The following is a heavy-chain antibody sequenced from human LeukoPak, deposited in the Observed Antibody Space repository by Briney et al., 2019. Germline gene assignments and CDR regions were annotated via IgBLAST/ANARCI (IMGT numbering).Heavy chain of an antibody. Sequence: PGGSLRLSCAASGFTFSSYAMSWVRQAPGKGLEWVSAISGSGGSTYYADSVKGRFTISRDNSKNTLYLQMNGLRAEDTAVYYCAKAGSQVYYYMDVWGKGTTVTVSS. D-gene: IGHD1-14*01. V-gene: IGHV3-23*01. CDR3: AKAGSQVYYYMDV. J-gene: IGHJ6*03. CDR1: GFTFSSYA. CDR2: ISGSGGST.